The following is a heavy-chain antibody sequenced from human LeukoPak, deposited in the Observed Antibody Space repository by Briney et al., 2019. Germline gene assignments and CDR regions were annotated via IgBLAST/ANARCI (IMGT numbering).Heavy chain of an antibody. CDR1: GGTFSSYA. Sequence: ASVKVSCKASGGTFSSYAISWVRQAPGQGLEWMGGFDPEDGETIYAQKFQGRVTMTEDTSTDTAYMELSSLRSEDTAVYYCATVGTRYGAFDIWGQGTMVTVSS. J-gene: IGHJ3*02. D-gene: IGHD6-13*01. CDR3: ATVGTRYGAFDI. V-gene: IGHV1-24*01. CDR2: FDPEDGET.